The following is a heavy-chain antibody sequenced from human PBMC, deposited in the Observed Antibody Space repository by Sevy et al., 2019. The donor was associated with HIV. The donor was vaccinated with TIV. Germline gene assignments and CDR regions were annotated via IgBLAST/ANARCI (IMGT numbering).Heavy chain of an antibody. CDR3: AKYDITYYDGVGYYDTGY. CDR2: ISWDGGST. CDR1: GFTFDGYA. D-gene: IGHD3-22*01. Sequence: GGSLRLSCAASGFTFDGYAMHWVRQAPGKGLEWVSLISWDGGSTYYADSLKGRFTVSRDNSKNSLYLQMNILRAEDSALYYCAKYDITYYDGVGYYDTGYWGQGTLVTVSS. V-gene: IGHV3-43D*04. J-gene: IGHJ4*02.